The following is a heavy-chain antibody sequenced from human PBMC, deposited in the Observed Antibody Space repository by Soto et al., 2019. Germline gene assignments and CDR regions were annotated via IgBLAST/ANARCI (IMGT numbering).Heavy chain of an antibody. V-gene: IGHV4-34*01. CDR2: INHSGST. D-gene: IGHD4-4*01. CDR3: ARCNPDYSNYYYYYYMDV. J-gene: IGHJ6*03. Sequence: SETLSLTCAVYGGSFSGYYWSWIRQPPGKGLEWIGEINHSGSTNYNPSLKSRVTISVDTSKNQFSLKLSSVTAADTAVYYCARCNPDYSNYYYYYYMDVWGKGTTVTVSS. CDR1: GGSFSGYY.